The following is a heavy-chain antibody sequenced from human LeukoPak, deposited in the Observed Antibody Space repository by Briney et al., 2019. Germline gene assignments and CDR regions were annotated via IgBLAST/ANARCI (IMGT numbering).Heavy chain of an antibody. CDR2: VATDGSYK. J-gene: IGHJ3*02. Sequence: GGSLRLSCAASGFTFSSYSLHWVRQAPGKGLEWVAHVATDGSYKWYADSVKGRFTISRDNSKNTLYLQMNSLRAEDTAVYYCAREARIFDAFDIWGQGTMVTVSS. V-gene: IGHV3-30*14. D-gene: IGHD3-9*01. CDR3: AREARIFDAFDI. CDR1: GFTFSSYS.